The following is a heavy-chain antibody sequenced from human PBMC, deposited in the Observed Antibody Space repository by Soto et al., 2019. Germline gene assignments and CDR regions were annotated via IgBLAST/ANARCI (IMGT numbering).Heavy chain of an antibody. CDR1: GFTVTSNY. V-gene: IGHV3-53*01. D-gene: IGHD2-21*02. Sequence: EVQLVESGGGVIQPGESLRLSCAASGFTVTSNYISWVRQAPGKGLEWVSVTYSSGNTDYAVSVKGRFTISRDNSKNTLYLQMNSLRAEDTAVYYCASRGGGNSLWYFDLWGRGTLVTVSS. CDR3: ASRGGGNSLWYFDL. CDR2: TYSSGNT. J-gene: IGHJ2*01.